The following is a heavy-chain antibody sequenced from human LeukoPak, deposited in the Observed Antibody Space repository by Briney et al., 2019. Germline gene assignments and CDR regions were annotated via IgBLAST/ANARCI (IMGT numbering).Heavy chain of an antibody. J-gene: IGHJ4*02. CDR2: ISGGSGYI. V-gene: IGHV3-21*01. CDR1: GFTFSSYS. CDR3: ARAIAVAEGY. Sequence: GGSLRLSCAASGFTFSSYSMNWVRQSPGKGLEWVSYISGGSGYIYYADSVKGRFTISRDNAKNSLYLQMNSLRAEDTAVYYCARAIAVAEGYWGQGTLVTVSS. D-gene: IGHD6-19*01.